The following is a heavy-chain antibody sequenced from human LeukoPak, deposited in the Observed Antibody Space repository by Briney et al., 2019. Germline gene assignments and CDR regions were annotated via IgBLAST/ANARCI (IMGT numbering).Heavy chain of an antibody. J-gene: IGHJ4*02. CDR1: AYTFTNYG. CDR2: ISAYTGNT. CDR3: ARSGVGYFYDNTGYYPLDY. V-gene: IGHV1-18*01. Sequence: ASVKVSCKASAYTFTNYGISWVRQAPGQGLEWMGGISAYTGNTNYAQSFQGRVTMTTDTSTSTAYIELRSLRSDDTAVYYCARSGVGYFYDNTGYYPLDYWGQGTLVTVSS. D-gene: IGHD3-22*01.